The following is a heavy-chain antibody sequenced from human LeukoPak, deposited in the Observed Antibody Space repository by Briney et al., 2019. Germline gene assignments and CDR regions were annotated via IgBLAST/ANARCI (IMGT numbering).Heavy chain of an antibody. D-gene: IGHD4-11*01. CDR2: IYYSGTT. J-gene: IGHJ6*03. CDR1: GGSFSSYY. Sequence: SETLSLTCTVSGGSFSSYYWSWIRQPPGKGLEWIGSIYYSGTTYYNPSLKSRVTISVDTSKNQFSLKLSSVTAADTAMYYCARYSYYYYYIDVWGKGTTVTVSS. CDR3: ARYSYYYYYIDV. V-gene: IGHV4-59*12.